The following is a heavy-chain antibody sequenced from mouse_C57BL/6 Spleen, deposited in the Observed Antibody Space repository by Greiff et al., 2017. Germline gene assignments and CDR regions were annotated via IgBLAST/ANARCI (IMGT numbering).Heavy chain of an antibody. Sequence: QVQLQQPGAELVMPGASVKLSCKASGYTFPSYWMHWVKQRPGQGLEWIGEIDPSDSYTNYNQQFKGKSTLTVDKSSSTAYMQLRSLTSEDSAVYDCARTAFHYGSSCDMDYWGQGTTLTVSS. CDR3: ARTAFHYGSSCDMDY. D-gene: IGHD1-1*01. CDR1: GYTFPSYW. V-gene: IGHV1-69*01. J-gene: IGHJ2*01. CDR2: IDPSDSYT.